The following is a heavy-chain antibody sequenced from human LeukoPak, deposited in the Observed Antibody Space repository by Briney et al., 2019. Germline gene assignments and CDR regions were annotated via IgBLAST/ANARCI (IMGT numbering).Heavy chain of an antibody. V-gene: IGHV1-69*04. CDR3: ARDMGDGGYNYGMDV. Sequence: SVKVSCKASGGTFSTKAISWVRQAPGQGLEWMGRIIPIFDIANYAQKFQGRVTITADKSTSTAYMELSSLRSEDTAVYYCARDMGDGGYNYGMDVWGQGTTVTVSS. J-gene: IGHJ6*02. CDR2: IIPIFDIA. D-gene: IGHD3-10*01. CDR1: GGTFSTKA.